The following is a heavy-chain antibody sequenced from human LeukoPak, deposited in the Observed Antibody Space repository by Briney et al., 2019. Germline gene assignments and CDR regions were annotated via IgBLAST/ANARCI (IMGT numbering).Heavy chain of an antibody. Sequence: SETLSLTCSVSGGSISGYYWSWIRQPPGKGLEWIGYIYYSGSTNYNPSLKSRVTISVDTSKNQFSLKLSSVTAADTAVYYCARAPYSSSWNRVHLHFDYWGQGTLVTVSS. V-gene: IGHV4-59*01. D-gene: IGHD6-13*01. CDR3: ARAPYSSSWNRVHLHFDY. CDR2: IYYSGST. J-gene: IGHJ4*02. CDR1: GGSISGYY.